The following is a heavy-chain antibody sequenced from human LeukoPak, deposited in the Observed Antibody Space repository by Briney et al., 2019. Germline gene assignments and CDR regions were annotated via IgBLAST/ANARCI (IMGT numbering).Heavy chain of an antibody. CDR1: GFTFSSYA. J-gene: IGHJ4*02. CDR3: AREGPDIVGSKNDY. Sequence: PGGSLRLSCAASGFTFSSYAMSWVRQAPGKGLEWVSAISGSGGSTYYADSVKGRFTISRDNAKNSLYLQMNSLRAEDTAVYYCAREGPDIVGSKNDYWGQGTLVTVSS. CDR2: ISGSGGST. V-gene: IGHV3-23*01. D-gene: IGHD2-15*01.